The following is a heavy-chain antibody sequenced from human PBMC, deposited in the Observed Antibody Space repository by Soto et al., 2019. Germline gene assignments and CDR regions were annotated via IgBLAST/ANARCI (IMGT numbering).Heavy chain of an antibody. D-gene: IGHD3-3*01. CDR3: ARAVRATSYYDFWSGYFGVPNWFDP. CDR2: ISSSSSYI. J-gene: IGHJ5*02. V-gene: IGHV3-21*01. Sequence: LRLSCAASGFTFSSYSMNWVRQAPGKGLEWVSSISSSSSYIYYADSVKGRFTISRDNAKNSLYLQMNSLRAEDTAVYYCARAVRATSYYDFWSGYFGVPNWFDPWGQGTLVTVSS. CDR1: GFTFSSYS.